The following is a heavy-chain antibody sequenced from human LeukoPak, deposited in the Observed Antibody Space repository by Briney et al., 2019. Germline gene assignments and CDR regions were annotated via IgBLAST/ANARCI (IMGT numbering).Heavy chain of an antibody. Sequence: GGSLRLSCVASRFAFNQVWMSWVRQAPGKGLEWISYISSSGTYTTYTDSVKGRFTVSRDSAKNSLYLQMNNLRAEDTAVYYCASGTDSYDSGSCLRESFFTYWGQGTLVTVSS. CDR2: ISSSGTYT. D-gene: IGHD3-22*01. CDR1: RFAFNQVW. CDR3: ASGTDSYDSGSCLRESFFTY. V-gene: IGHV3-11*03. J-gene: IGHJ4*02.